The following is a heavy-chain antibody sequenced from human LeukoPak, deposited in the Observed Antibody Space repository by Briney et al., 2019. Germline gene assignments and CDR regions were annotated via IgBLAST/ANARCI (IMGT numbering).Heavy chain of an antibody. V-gene: IGHV4-30-4*08. CDR1: GGSISSGDYY. D-gene: IGHD5-18*01. Sequence: SETLSLTCTVSGGSISSGDYYWSWIRQPPGKGLEWIGYIYYSGSTYYNPSLKSRVTISVDTSKNQFSLKLSSATAADTAVYYCARVNLIDTAMASYNWFDPWGQGTLVTVSS. J-gene: IGHJ5*02. CDR3: ARVNLIDTAMASYNWFDP. CDR2: IYYSGST.